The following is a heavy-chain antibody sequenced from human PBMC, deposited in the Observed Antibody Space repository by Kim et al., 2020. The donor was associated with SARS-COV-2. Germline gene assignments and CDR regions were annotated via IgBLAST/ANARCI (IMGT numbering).Heavy chain of an antibody. CDR2: TYYSGST. J-gene: IGHJ4*02. CDR1: GGSVTSSAYY. D-gene: IGHD3-9*01. V-gene: IGHV4-31*03. Sequence: SETLSLTCTVSGGSVTSSAYYWNWIRQHPGKGLEWVGNTYYSGSTYYNPSLKSRLTISLDMSKNQFSLNLNSVTAADTAVYYCARSKTSSSYYDVLTGYSLAYWGEGTLVTVSS. CDR3: ARSKTSSSYYDVLTGYSLAY.